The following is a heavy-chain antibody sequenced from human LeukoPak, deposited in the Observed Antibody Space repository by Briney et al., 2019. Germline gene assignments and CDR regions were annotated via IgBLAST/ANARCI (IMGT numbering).Heavy chain of an antibody. CDR1: ASTFSSNW. V-gene: IGHV3-74*01. J-gene: IGHJ5*02. D-gene: IGHD6-19*01. Sequence: PGGSLRLSCAASASTFSSNWMHWVRQAPGKGLVWVSRISKDGSSTNYADSVKGRLTISRDNAKNTLYLQMSSLTAEDTAVYYCAASMAGFNWFDPWGQGTLVTVSS. CDR2: ISKDGSST. CDR3: AASMAGFNWFDP.